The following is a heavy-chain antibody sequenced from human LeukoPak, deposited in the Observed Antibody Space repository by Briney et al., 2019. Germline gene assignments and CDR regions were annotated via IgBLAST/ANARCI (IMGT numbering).Heavy chain of an antibody. D-gene: IGHD6-25*01. Sequence: GGSLRLSCVASGFTFDDYGINWVRQAPGKGLEWVSGIRWKSGSIAYADSVKGRFTISRDNAKNSLYLQMNSLRAEDTAVYYCAKGRAAYYFDYWGQGTLVTVSS. V-gene: IGHV3-9*01. CDR3: AKGRAAYYFDY. J-gene: IGHJ4*02. CDR1: GFTFDDYG. CDR2: IRWKSGSI.